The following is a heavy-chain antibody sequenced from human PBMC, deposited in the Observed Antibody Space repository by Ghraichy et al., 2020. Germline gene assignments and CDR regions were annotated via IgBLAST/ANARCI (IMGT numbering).Heavy chain of an antibody. V-gene: IGHV3-23*01. J-gene: IGHJ4*02. Sequence: GGSLRLSCAASGFAFKNYVMAWVRQAPGKGLEWVSVISGSGVSTHYADSVKGRCTVSRDNSKDTLFLQMNSLRVEDTAVYYCAKGSTVVTAAIIYFDSWGQGTLVTVSS. CDR3: AKGSTVVTAAIIYFDS. CDR2: ISGSGVST. D-gene: IGHD2-2*01. CDR1: GFAFKNYV.